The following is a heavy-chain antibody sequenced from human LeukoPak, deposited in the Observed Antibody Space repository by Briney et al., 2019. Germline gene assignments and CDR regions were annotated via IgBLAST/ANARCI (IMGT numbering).Heavy chain of an antibody. Sequence: GGSLRLSCAASGFTFSLYSMTWVRQAPGKGLEWVANIAPDGSTQNYVDSLVGRFTISRDNPKNSLYLQMHSLRAEDAAVYYCARVIGGAIDHWGQGTLVTVSS. CDR3: ARVIGGAIDH. J-gene: IGHJ4*02. CDR2: IAPDGSTQ. CDR1: GFTFSLYS. V-gene: IGHV3-7*01. D-gene: IGHD1-26*01.